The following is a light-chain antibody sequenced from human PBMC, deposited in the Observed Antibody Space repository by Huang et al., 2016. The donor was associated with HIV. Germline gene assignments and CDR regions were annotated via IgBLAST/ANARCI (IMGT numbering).Light chain of an antibody. Sequence: IVMTQSPATLSVSPGERVTLSCRANRSVSTNLAWYQQRHGQAPRLLIYGSSIRAPCIPARFSGSGSGTDFSLTSSSLQSEDFALYYCHQYNNWLLSFGGGTRVDI. J-gene: IGKJ4*01. CDR3: HQYNNWLLS. CDR1: RSVSTN. V-gene: IGKV3-15*01. CDR2: GSS.